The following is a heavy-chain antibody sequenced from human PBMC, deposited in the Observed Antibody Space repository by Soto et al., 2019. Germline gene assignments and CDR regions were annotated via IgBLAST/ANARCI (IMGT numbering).Heavy chain of an antibody. Sequence: ASVKVSCKASGYTFTGYYMHWVRQAPGQGLEWMGWINPNSGGTNYAQKFQGRVTMTRDTSISTAYMELSRLRSDDTAVYYCARVKLVVPADTAYWGQGTRVTV. J-gene: IGHJ4*02. CDR3: ARVKLVVPADTAY. CDR1: GYTFTGYY. D-gene: IGHD2-2*01. V-gene: IGHV1-2*02. CDR2: INPNSGGT.